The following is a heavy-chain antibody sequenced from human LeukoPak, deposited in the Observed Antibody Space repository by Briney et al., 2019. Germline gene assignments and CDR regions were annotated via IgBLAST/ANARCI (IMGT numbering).Heavy chain of an antibody. CDR2: IYPGDSDT. CDR1: GYSFTTYW. J-gene: IGHJ4*02. D-gene: IGHD2-15*01. V-gene: IGHV5-51*01. CDR3: ARARYCSGGSCYAEY. Sequence: GESLKISCKGSGYSFTTYWIGWVLQMPGKGLEWMGIIYPGDSDTRYSPSFQGQVTISADKSISTAYLQWSSLKASDTAMYYRARARYCSGGSCYAEYWGQGTLVTVSS.